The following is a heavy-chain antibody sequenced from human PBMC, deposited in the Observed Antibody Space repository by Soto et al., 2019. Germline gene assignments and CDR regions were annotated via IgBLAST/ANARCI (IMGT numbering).Heavy chain of an antibody. CDR2: ISAYNGNT. Sequence: ASVKASCKASGYNFTSDGISWVRQSPVQGLEWMGWISAYNGNTNYAQKLQGRVTMTTDTSTSTAYMELRSLRSDDTAVYYCARSELRFWSGYSKIDYFDYWGQGTLVTVSS. CDR3: ARSELRFWSGYSKIDYFDY. D-gene: IGHD3-3*01. CDR1: GYNFTSDG. J-gene: IGHJ4*02. V-gene: IGHV1-18*01.